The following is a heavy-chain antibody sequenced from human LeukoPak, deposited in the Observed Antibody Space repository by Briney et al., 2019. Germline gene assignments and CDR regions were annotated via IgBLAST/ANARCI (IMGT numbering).Heavy chain of an antibody. V-gene: IGHV4-39*01. Sequence: SETLSLTCTVSGGSISSSSYYWGWIRQPPGKGLEWIGSIYYSGSTSYNPSLKSRVTISVDASKNQFSLKLSSVTAADTAVYYCARHGRYYDILTGYYYWFDPWGQRTLVTVSS. CDR2: IYYSGST. CDR1: GGSISSSSYY. D-gene: IGHD3-9*01. J-gene: IGHJ5*02. CDR3: ARHGRYYDILTGYYYWFDP.